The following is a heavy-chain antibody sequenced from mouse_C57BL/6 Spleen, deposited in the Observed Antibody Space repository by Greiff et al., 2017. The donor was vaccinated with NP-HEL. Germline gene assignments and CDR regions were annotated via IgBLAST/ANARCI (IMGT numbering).Heavy chain of an antibody. D-gene: IGHD1-1*01. V-gene: IGHV1-80*01. Sequence: VKLQQSGAELVKPGASVKISCKASGYAFSSYWMNWVKQRPGKGLEGIGQIYPGDGDPNYNGKFKGKATLTADNSSSTAYMQLSSLTSEDSAVYFCARSTTVPSWFAYWGQGTLVTVSA. CDR3: ARSTTVPSWFAY. CDR1: GYAFSSYW. CDR2: IYPGDGDP. J-gene: IGHJ3*01.